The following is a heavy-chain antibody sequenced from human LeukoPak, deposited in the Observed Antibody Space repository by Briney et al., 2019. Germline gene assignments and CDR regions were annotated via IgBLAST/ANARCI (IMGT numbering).Heavy chain of an antibody. D-gene: IGHD2-21*01. J-gene: IGHJ4*02. CDR3: AASAITPGYFDY. CDR2: INPNSGGT. CDR1: GYTFTGYY. Sequence: ASVKVACRASGYTFTGYYMHWVRQAPGQGLEWMGWINPNSGGTNYAQKFQGRVTMTRDTSISTAYMELSRLRSDDTAVYYCAASAITPGYFDYWGQGTLVTVSS. V-gene: IGHV1-2*02.